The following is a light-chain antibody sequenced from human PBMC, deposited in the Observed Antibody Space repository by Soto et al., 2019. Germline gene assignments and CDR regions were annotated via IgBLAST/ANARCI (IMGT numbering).Light chain of an antibody. Sequence: EIVLTQSPGTLSLSPGERATLSCRASQSVISNYLAWYQQKPGQAPRLVIYGASSRATGIPDRFSGSGSGTDFTLTISRLEPEDFAVYYCQQYGSSPLTFGGGTKVEIK. J-gene: IGKJ4*01. CDR2: GAS. CDR1: QSVISNY. CDR3: QQYGSSPLT. V-gene: IGKV3-20*01.